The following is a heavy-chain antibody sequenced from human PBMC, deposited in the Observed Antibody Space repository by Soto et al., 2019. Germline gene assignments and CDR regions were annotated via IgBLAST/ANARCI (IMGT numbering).Heavy chain of an antibody. CDR3: AKFGIATTHRSPPYYIDY. D-gene: IGHD3-16*01. CDR2: ISGSGGGT. J-gene: IGHJ4*02. V-gene: IGHV3-23*01. CDR1: GFTFSSYA. Sequence: PGGSLRLSCAASGFTFSSYAMSWVRQAPEKGLEWVSSISGSGGGTYYADSVKGRFTFSRDNSKNTLYLQMTSLRTDDTPVYYYAKFGIATTHRSPPYYIDYRRQRPLVTVSS.